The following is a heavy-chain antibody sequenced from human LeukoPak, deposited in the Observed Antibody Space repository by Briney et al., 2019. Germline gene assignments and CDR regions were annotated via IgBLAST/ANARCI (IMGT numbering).Heavy chain of an antibody. D-gene: IGHD2-2*01. J-gene: IGHJ6*03. CDR3: AESTSHNYYYYYMDV. CDR1: GGSISSSSYY. CDR2: IYYSGST. Sequence: SETLSLTCTVSGGSISSSSYYWGWIRQPPGKGLEWIGSIYYSGSTYYNPSLKSRVTISVDTSKNQFSLKLSSVTAADTAVYYCAESTSHNYYYYYMDVWAKGPRSPSP. V-gene: IGHV4-39*07.